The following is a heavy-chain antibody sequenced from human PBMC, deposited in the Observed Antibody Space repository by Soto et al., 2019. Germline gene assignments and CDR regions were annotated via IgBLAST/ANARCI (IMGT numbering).Heavy chain of an antibody. CDR3: AREVPISAVNYIDH. Sequence: GGSLRLSCADSGFSLSDFWMHWIRQAPGKGLVWVARISDDAITRSYADFVEGRFTISRDNAKNMVYLQLNSLTADDTAFYYCAREVPISAVNYIDHWGQGALVTVSS. J-gene: IGHJ4*02. V-gene: IGHV3-74*01. CDR1: GFSLSDFW. CDR2: ISDDAITR. D-gene: IGHD5-12*01.